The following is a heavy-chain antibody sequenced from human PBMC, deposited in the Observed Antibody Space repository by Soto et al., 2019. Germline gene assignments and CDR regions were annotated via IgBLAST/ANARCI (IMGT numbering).Heavy chain of an antibody. CDR3: AGETTSDGMDV. D-gene: IGHD1-1*01. CDR1: GYTFTSYD. J-gene: IGHJ6*01. V-gene: IGHV1-8*01. Sequence: QVQLVQSGAEVKKPGASVKVSCKASGYTFTSYDINWVRQATGQGLEWMGWMNPNSGNTGYAQKFQGRVTMTRNTSISTAYMARSSLRSEDTAVYICAGETTSDGMDVGGQGTTVSVSS. CDR2: MNPNSGNT.